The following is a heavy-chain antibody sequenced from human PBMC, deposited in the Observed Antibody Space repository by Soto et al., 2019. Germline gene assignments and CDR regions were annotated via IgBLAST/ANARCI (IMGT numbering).Heavy chain of an antibody. CDR1: GFTFSSYG. J-gene: IGHJ5*02. Sequence: VQLVESGGGVVQPGRSRRLSCAASGFTFSSYGMHWVRQAPGKGLGWVAVIWYDGSNKYYADSVKGRFTISRDNSKNTLYLQMNSLRAEDTAVYYCARDQYYDFWSGYYWGYNWFDPWGQGTLVTVSS. D-gene: IGHD3-3*01. CDR3: ARDQYYDFWSGYYWGYNWFDP. CDR2: IWYDGSNK. V-gene: IGHV3-33*01.